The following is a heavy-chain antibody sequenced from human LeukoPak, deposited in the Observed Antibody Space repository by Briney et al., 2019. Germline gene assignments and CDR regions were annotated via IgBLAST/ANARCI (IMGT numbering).Heavy chain of an antibody. Sequence: SETLSLTCTVSGGSISGYFWTWIRQPAGKGLEWIGRMYSTGSNNYNPSLKSRVTMSLDTSKNHFSLNLTSVTAANTAVYYCAREPTSGREPTSGRPLDYWGQGTLVTVSS. CDR1: GGSISGYF. CDR2: MYSTGSN. J-gene: IGHJ4*02. D-gene: IGHD5-12*01. V-gene: IGHV4-4*07. CDR3: AREPTSGREPTSGRPLDY.